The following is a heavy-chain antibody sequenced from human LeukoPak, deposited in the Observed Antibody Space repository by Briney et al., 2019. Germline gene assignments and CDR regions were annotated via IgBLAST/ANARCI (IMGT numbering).Heavy chain of an antibody. D-gene: IGHD6-6*01. CDR1: GYTFTAYY. CDR3: ARDSRSSGFHFDY. Sequence: ASVKVSCKPSGYTFTAYYIHWVRQAPGQGLEWMGWINPNSGATNYAQKFQGRVTMTRDTSISTAYMELSSLRYDDTAFYYCARDSRSSGFHFDYWGQGTLVTVSS. J-gene: IGHJ4*02. CDR2: INPNSGAT. V-gene: IGHV1-2*02.